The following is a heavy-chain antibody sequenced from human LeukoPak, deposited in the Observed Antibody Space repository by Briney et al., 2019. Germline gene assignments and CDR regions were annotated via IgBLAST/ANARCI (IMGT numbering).Heavy chain of an antibody. CDR3: ATSPLYNFDY. CDR2: INPNSGGA. V-gene: IGHV1-2*06. CDR1: GYTFTDYY. J-gene: IGHJ4*02. D-gene: IGHD4-11*01. Sequence: GASVKVSCKASGYTFTDYYMHWVRQAPAQGLEWMGRINPNSGGANYAQKFQGRVTMTRDTSISTAYMELSRLRSDDTAVYYCATSPLYNFDYWGQGTLVTVSS.